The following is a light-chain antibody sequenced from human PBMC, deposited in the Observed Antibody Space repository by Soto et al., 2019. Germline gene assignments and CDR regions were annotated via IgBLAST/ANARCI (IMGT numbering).Light chain of an antibody. CDR2: EVS. CDR3: SSYAGSSNWV. J-gene: IGLJ3*02. CDR1: SSDVGGYNY. V-gene: IGLV2-8*01. Sequence: QSVLTQPRSASGSPGQSVTISCTGTSSDVGGYNYVSWNQQHPGKAPKLMIYEVSKRPSGVPDRFSGSKSGNTASLIVSGLQAEDEADYYRSSYAGSSNWVFGGGTKVTVL.